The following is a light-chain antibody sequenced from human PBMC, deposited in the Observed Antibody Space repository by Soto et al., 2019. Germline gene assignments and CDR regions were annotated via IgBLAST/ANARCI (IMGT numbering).Light chain of an antibody. Sequence: QSVLTQPPSASASLGASVTLTCTLSSGYSNYKVDWYQQRPGKGPRFVMRVGTGGIVGSKGDDIPDRFSVLGSGLNRYLTIKNIQEEDESDYHCGADHGSGSNFVVFGGGTKLTVL. J-gene: IGLJ2*01. V-gene: IGLV9-49*01. CDR3: GADHGSGSNFVV. CDR1: SGYSNYK. CDR2: VGTGGIVG.